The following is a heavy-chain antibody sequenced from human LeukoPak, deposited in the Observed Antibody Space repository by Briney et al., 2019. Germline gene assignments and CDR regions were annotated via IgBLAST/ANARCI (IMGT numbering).Heavy chain of an antibody. Sequence: SETLSLTCTVSGGSISSYYWSWIRQPPGKGLEWIGYIYYSGSTNYNPSLKSRVTISVDTSKNQFSLKLSSVTAADTAVYYCARGAPVTHDAFDIRGQGTMVTVSS. CDR3: ARGAPVTHDAFDI. V-gene: IGHV4-59*08. J-gene: IGHJ3*02. CDR1: GGSISSYY. CDR2: IYYSGST. D-gene: IGHD4-11*01.